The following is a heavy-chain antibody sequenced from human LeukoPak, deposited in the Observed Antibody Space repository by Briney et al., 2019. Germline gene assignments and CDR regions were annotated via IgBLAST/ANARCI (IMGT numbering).Heavy chain of an antibody. Sequence: GGSLRLSCTASGFIFSNAWMNWVRQAPGKGLEWVGRIRRKADGGTTDYAAPVKGRFIISRDDSQNTLYLQMNSLKSEDTALYYCTTEYSGGLDYWGQGTLVTVSS. CDR2: IRRKADGGTT. CDR1: GFIFSNAW. D-gene: IGHD1-26*01. CDR3: TTEYSGGLDY. V-gene: IGHV3-15*01. J-gene: IGHJ4*02.